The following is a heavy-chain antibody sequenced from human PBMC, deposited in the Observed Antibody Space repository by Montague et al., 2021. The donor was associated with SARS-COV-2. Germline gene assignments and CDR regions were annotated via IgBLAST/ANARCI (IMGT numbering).Heavy chain of an antibody. CDR2: ISYDGRNK. Sequence: SLRLSCAASGFTFSSYAMHWVRQAAGKGLEGVAVISYDGRNKYYADSVKGRFTISRDNSKNTLYLQMNSRRAEDTAVYYCARGGSGSYYFLDYWGQGTLVTVSS. D-gene: IGHD1-26*01. CDR1: GFTFSSYA. CDR3: ARGGSGSYYFLDY. V-gene: IGHV3-30*04. J-gene: IGHJ4*02.